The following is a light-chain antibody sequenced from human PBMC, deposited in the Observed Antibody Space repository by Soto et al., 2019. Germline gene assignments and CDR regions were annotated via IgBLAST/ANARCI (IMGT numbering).Light chain of an antibody. Sequence: ETVMTQSPATLSVSPGERATLSCRASQSLSSNLAWYQQKPGQAPRLLIYGASTRATGIPARFSGSGSGTEFTLTISSLQSEDFAVYYCLQYNNWPITFGGGTKVEIK. CDR2: GAS. CDR1: QSLSSN. CDR3: LQYNNWPIT. J-gene: IGKJ4*01. V-gene: IGKV3-15*01.